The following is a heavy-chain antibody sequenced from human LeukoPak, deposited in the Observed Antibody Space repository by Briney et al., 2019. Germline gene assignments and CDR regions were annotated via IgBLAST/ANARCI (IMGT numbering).Heavy chain of an antibody. CDR1: GFTFSNAW. Sequence: GSLRLSCAASGFTFSNAWMSWVRQAPGKGLEWVSSISSSSSYIYYADSVKGRFTISRDNAKNSLYLQMNSLRADDTAVYYCARDRWDIVLVPAAREIDYWGQGTLVTVSS. CDR2: ISSSSSYI. D-gene: IGHD2-2*01. J-gene: IGHJ4*02. V-gene: IGHV3-21*01. CDR3: ARDRWDIVLVPAAREIDY.